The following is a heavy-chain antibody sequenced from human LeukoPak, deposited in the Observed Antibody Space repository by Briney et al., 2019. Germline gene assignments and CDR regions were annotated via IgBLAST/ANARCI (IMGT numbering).Heavy chain of an antibody. Sequence: ETLSLTCAVYGGSFSGYYWNWIRQPPGKGLEWVSVIYSGGSTYYADSVKGRFTISRDNSKNTLYLQMNSLRAEDTAVYYCARDGTTSPYYYGMDVWGQGTTVTVSS. CDR2: IYSGGST. D-gene: IGHD1-7*01. CDR1: GGSFSGYY. CDR3: ARDGTTSPYYYGMDV. J-gene: IGHJ6*02. V-gene: IGHV3-53*01.